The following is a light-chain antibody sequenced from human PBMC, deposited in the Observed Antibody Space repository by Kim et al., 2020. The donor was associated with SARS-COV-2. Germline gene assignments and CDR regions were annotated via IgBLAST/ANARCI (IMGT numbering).Light chain of an antibody. CDR1: MIRNKG. Sequence: VATEKTARISCGGEMIRNKGVRWYQKKPGEAPVLVVYDDSGRPSGIAERFSGTNSGNTATLTISRDEDEDEADYYCQVWYGGSGVFGGGTQLTVL. V-gene: IGLV3-21*03. CDR3: QVWYGGSGV. CDR2: DDS. J-gene: IGLJ3*02.